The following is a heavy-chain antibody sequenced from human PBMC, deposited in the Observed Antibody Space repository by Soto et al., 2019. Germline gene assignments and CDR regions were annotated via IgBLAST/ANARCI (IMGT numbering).Heavy chain of an antibody. V-gene: IGHV1-69*06. Sequence: QVYLVQSGAEVKKPGSSVKISCKASGGIFSSNTINWVRQAAGQGLEWMGGIIPLFGTANYAEKFQGRVTITADKSTKTAYMELTSLRSEDTAVYYCASKAACGGDCYAFDSWGQGTLVTVSS. J-gene: IGHJ4*02. D-gene: IGHD2-21*02. CDR2: IIPLFGTA. CDR3: ASKAACGGDCYAFDS. CDR1: GGIFSSNT.